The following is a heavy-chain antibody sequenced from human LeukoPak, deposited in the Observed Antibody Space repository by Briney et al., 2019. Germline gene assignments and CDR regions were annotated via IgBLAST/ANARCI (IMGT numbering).Heavy chain of an antibody. Sequence: GGSLRLSCAASGFTFDDYAMHWVRQAPGKGLEWVSGISWNSGSIGYADSVKGRFTISRDNAKNSLYLQMNSLRAEDTALYYCAKDLAYDSSGYYAYAFDIWGQGTMVTVSS. V-gene: IGHV3-9*01. D-gene: IGHD3-22*01. CDR2: ISWNSGSI. CDR3: AKDLAYDSSGYYAYAFDI. CDR1: GFTFDDYA. J-gene: IGHJ3*02.